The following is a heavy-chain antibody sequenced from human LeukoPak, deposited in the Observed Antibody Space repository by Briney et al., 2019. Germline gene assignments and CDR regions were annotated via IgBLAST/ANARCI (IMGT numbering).Heavy chain of an antibody. CDR1: GGSFSGYY. Sequence: PSETLSLTCAVYGGSFSGYYWSWIRQPPGKGLEWIGEINHSGSTNYNPSLKSRVTISVDTSKNQFSLKLSSVTAADTAVYYCARRIEFGARPGFDPWGQGTLVTVSS. D-gene: IGHD3-10*01. J-gene: IGHJ5*02. V-gene: IGHV4-34*01. CDR2: INHSGST. CDR3: ARRIEFGARPGFDP.